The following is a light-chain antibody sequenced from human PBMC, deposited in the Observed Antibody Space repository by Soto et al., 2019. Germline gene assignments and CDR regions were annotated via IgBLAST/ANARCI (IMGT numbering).Light chain of an antibody. CDR2: GAS. Sequence: EIVLTQPPGTLSLSPGERATLSCRASQSVSINLSWYQQKPGQPPRLLIYGASTRATGIPARFSGSGSGTEFTLTISSLQSEDFAVYHCQQYNDWPPWTFGQGTKVDIK. CDR1: QSVSIN. V-gene: IGKV3-15*01. J-gene: IGKJ1*01. CDR3: QQYNDWPPWT.